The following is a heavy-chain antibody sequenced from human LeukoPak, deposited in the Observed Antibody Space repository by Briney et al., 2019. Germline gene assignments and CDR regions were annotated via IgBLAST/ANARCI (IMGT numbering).Heavy chain of an antibody. Sequence: PSETLSLTCTVSGGSISSSSYYWGWIRQPPGKGLEWIGSIYYSGSTYYNPSLKSRVTISVDTSKNQFSLKLSSVTAADTAVHYCARIDFNPTAAGAFDIWGQGTMVTVSS. D-gene: IGHD6-13*01. CDR1: GGSISSSSYY. J-gene: IGHJ3*02. V-gene: IGHV4-39*07. CDR2: IYYSGST. CDR3: ARIDFNPTAAGAFDI.